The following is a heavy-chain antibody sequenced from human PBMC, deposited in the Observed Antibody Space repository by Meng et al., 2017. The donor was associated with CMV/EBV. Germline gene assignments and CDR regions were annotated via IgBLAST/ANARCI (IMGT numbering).Heavy chain of an antibody. J-gene: IGHJ3*02. CDR2: INHSGST. Sequence: SETLSLTCAVYGGSFSGYYWSWIRQHPGKGLEWIGEINHSGSTNYNPSLKSRVTISVDTSKNQFSLKLSSVTAADTAVYYCARGRAIFGVVTRAFGIWGQGTMVTVSS. CDR3: ARGRAIFGVVTRAFGI. D-gene: IGHD3-3*01. CDR1: GGSFSGYY. V-gene: IGHV4-34*01.